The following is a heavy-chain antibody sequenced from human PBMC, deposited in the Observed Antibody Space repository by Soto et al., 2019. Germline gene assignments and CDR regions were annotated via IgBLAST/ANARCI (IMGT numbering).Heavy chain of an antibody. CDR2: ISGSGDST. V-gene: IGHV3-23*01. CDR3: EKGLYGGFTY. D-gene: IGHD3-10*01. J-gene: IGHJ4*02. Sequence: EVRLLESGGGLVQPGGSLRLSCAASGFTFSVYAMSWVRQAPGKGLEWVSGISGSGDSTHYADSVKGRFTVSRDNSKSMLDLQTNSLRGEGPAIYDCEKGLYGGFTYWGQGTLVTVSS. CDR1: GFTFSVYA.